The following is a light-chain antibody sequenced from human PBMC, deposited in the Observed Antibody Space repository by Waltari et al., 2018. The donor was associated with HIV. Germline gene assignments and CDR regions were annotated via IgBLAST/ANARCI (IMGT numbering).Light chain of an antibody. CDR1: SLRNYY. CDR3: NSRDSSDNHVL. J-gene: IGLJ2*01. V-gene: IGLV3-19*01. CDR2: GKN. Sequence: SSELTQDPAVSVTLGQTVRITCQGDSLRNYYTSWYQQKPGQAPVLVIYGKNNRPSGIPDRSSGSSSGNTASLTITGAQAEDEADYYCNSRDSSDNHVLFGGGTKLTVL.